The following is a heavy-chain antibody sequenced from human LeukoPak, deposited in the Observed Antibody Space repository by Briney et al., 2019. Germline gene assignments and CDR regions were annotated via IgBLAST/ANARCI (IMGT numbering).Heavy chain of an antibody. CDR2: IYYSGST. J-gene: IGHJ4*02. V-gene: IGHV4-59*01. D-gene: IGHD5-12*01. CDR3: ARDDRGYLDY. Sequence: SETLSLTCTVSGGSISSYYWSWIRQPPGKGLEWIGYIYYSGSTNYNPSLKSRVTISVDTSKYQFSLKLSSVTAADTAVYYCARDDRGYLDYWGQGTLVTVSS. CDR1: GGSISSYY.